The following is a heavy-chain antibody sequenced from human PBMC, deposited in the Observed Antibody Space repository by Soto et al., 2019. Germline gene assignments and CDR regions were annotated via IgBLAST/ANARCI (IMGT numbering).Heavy chain of an antibody. CDR2: INSDGSST. CDR1: GFTFSRYW. Sequence: VQLVESGGGLVQPGGSLRLSCAASGFTFSRYWMHWVRQAPGKGLVWVSRINSDGSSTNYADSVKGRFTISRDNAKNTLSLQMNTLRAEDTAVYYCATLMGGELSLYGGYYYYYYMDVWGKGTTVTVSS. D-gene: IGHD3-16*02. V-gene: IGHV3-74*01. J-gene: IGHJ6*03. CDR3: ATLMGGELSLYGGYYYYYYMDV.